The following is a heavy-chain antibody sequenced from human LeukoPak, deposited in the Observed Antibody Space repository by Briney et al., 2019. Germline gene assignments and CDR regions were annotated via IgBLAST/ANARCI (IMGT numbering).Heavy chain of an antibody. CDR3: ARPPSRGYSSSCEY. CDR2: IYPDESNI. Sequence: PGESLKISCKGSGYSFPTYWIAWVRQMPGKGLEWMGIIYPDESNIRYSPSFQGQVTISADKSISTAYLQWSSLKASDTAMYYCARPPSRGYSSSCEYWGQGTLVAVSS. J-gene: IGHJ4*02. V-gene: IGHV5-51*01. D-gene: IGHD2-2*03. CDR1: GYSFPTYW.